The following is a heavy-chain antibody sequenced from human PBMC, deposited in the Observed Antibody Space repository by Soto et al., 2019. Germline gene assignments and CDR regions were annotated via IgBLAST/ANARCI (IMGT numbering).Heavy chain of an antibody. J-gene: IGHJ6*02. CDR3: ARDPSYYGMDV. V-gene: IGHV1-18*01. CDR1: GYTFTNSG. CDR2: ISTDNGNT. Sequence: ASVKVSCKASGYTFTNSGISWVRQAPGQGLEWMGWISTDNGNTNYAQKFQGRVTITRDTSASTAYMELSSLRSEDTAVYYCARDPSYYGMDVWGQGTTVTVSS.